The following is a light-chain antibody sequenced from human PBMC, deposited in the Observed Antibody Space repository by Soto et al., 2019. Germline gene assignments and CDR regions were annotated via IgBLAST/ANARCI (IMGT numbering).Light chain of an antibody. CDR2: KAS. CDR3: QQYISYSPRP. CDR1: QSISSW. Sequence: DIQMTQSPSTLSASVGDRVTITCLASQSISSWLAWYQQKPGKAPKLLIYKASSLESGVPSRFSGSGSETEFPLTVSSLQRDGFASYDCQQYISYSPRPFGKGTKVQLK. V-gene: IGKV1-5*03. J-gene: IGKJ1*01.